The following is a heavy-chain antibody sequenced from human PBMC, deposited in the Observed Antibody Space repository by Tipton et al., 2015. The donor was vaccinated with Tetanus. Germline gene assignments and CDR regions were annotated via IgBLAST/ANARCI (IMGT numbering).Heavy chain of an antibody. V-gene: IGHV4-39*01. CDR1: CVSIADNANY. CDR3: ARHNSGYFTFFDS. Sequence: LRLSCTVSCVSIADNANYWGWIRQPPGKGLEWIGSIYSSGDTYSNPSLKSRVTMSVDTSRNQFSLRLSSVTAADTAEYYCARHNSGYFTFFDSWGQGILVTVSS. J-gene: IGHJ4*02. CDR2: IYSSGDT. D-gene: IGHD3-3*01.